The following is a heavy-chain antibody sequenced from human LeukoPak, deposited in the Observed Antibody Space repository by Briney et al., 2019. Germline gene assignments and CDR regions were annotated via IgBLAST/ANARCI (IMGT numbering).Heavy chain of an antibody. CDR3: ARDKGGSSCFDY. Sequence: PSETLSLTCTVSGGSISSGNYYWSWIRQPAGKGLEWIGRIYTSGSTNYNPSLKSRVTISVDTSKNQFSLKLSSVTAADTAVYYCARDKGGSSCFDYWGQGTLVTVSS. J-gene: IGHJ4*02. CDR2: IYTSGST. D-gene: IGHD6-13*01. CDR1: GGSISSGNYY. V-gene: IGHV4-61*02.